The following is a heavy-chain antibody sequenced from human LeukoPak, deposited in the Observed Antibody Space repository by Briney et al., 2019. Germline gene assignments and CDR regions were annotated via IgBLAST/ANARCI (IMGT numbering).Heavy chain of an antibody. Sequence: GGSLRLSCAASGFTFSSYSMNWVRQAPGKGLEWVSSISSSSSYIYYADSVKGRFAISRDNAKNSLYLQMNSLRAEDTAVYYCASRYCSGGSCFFDYWGQGTLVTVSS. D-gene: IGHD2-15*01. CDR2: ISSSSSYI. J-gene: IGHJ4*02. V-gene: IGHV3-21*01. CDR3: ASRYCSGGSCFFDY. CDR1: GFTFSSYS.